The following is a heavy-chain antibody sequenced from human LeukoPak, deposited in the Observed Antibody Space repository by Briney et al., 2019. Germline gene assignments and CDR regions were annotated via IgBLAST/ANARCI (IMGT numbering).Heavy chain of an antibody. CDR1: GGSFSGYY. D-gene: IGHD2-15*01. J-gene: IGHJ6*03. CDR2: INHSGST. CDR3: ATALNCSGGSCYPGYYYYMDV. V-gene: IGHV4-34*01. Sequence: SETLSLTCAVYGGSFSGYYWSWIRQPPGKGLEWIGEINHSGSTNYNPSLKSRVTISVDTSKNQFSLKLSSVTAADTAVYYCATALNCSGGSCYPGYYYYMDVWGKGTTVTVSS.